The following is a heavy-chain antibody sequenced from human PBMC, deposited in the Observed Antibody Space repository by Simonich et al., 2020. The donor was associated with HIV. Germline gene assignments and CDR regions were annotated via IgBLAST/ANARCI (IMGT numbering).Heavy chain of an antibody. CDR2: IKHRGRT. J-gene: IGHJ5*02. V-gene: IGHV4-34*01. CDR1: GGSFSGYY. CDR3: ASHYGGNHLNWFDP. D-gene: IGHD2-15*01. Sequence: QVQLQQWGAGLLKPSETLSLTCAVYGGSFSGYYWSWIRQPPGKGLEWIGEIKHRGRTNTYPTLKRRVTISVDTSKNQFSLKLISVTAADTAVYYCASHYGGNHLNWFDPWGQGTLVTVSS.